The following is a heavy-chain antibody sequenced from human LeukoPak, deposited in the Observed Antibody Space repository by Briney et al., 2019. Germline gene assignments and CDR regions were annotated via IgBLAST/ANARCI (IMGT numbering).Heavy chain of an antibody. D-gene: IGHD6-13*01. Sequence: GGSLRLSCAASGFTFSSYDMHWVRQVTGKGLERVSGIGTAGDTYYPGSVKGRFTISRENAKNSLYLQMNSLRAGDTAVYYCARAAAGTYWFDPWGQGTLVTVSS. V-gene: IGHV3-13*01. J-gene: IGHJ5*02. CDR2: IGTAGDT. CDR1: GFTFSSYD. CDR3: ARAAAGTYWFDP.